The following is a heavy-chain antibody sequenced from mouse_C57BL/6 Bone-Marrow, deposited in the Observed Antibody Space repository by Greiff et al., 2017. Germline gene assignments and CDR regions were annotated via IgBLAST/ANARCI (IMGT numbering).Heavy chain of an antibody. CDR2: IYPRSGNT. V-gene: IGHV1-81*01. Sequence: QVQLQQSGAELARPGASVKLSCKASGYTFTSYGISWVKQRTGQGLEWIGEIYPRSGNTYYNEKFKGKATLTADKSSSTAYMELRSLTSEDSAVYFCARRGTIPFDYWGQGTTLTVSS. J-gene: IGHJ2*01. CDR1: GYTFTSYG. D-gene: IGHD1-1*02. CDR3: ARRGTIPFDY.